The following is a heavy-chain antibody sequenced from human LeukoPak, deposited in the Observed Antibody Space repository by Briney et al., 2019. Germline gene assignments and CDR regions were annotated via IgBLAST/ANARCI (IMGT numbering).Heavy chain of an antibody. CDR3: ARDPNYYDSSGGDY. D-gene: IGHD3-22*01. J-gene: IGHJ4*02. CDR1: GFTFRNYW. Sequence: GGSLRLSCAASGFTFRNYWMSWVRQAPGTGLEWVANIKQDGSDRNYVTSVRGRFTISRDNAESSLFLQMNSLRAEDTAVYYCARDPNYYDSSGGDYWGQGTLVTVSS. V-gene: IGHV3-7*03. CDR2: IKQDGSDR.